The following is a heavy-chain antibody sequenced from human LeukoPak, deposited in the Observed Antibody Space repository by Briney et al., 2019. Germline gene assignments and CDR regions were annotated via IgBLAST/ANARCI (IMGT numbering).Heavy chain of an antibody. CDR3: ARRPGKYQPLPFDY. CDR1: GYSFTSYW. J-gene: IGHJ4*02. CDR2: IYPGDSDT. V-gene: IGHV5-51*01. D-gene: IGHD2-2*01. Sequence: GESLKISCKGSGYSFTSYWIDWVRQMPGKGLEWMGIIYPGDSDTTYSPSFQGQVTISADKSSSTVYLQWSSLKASDTAMYYCARRPGKYQPLPFDYWGQGTLVTVSS.